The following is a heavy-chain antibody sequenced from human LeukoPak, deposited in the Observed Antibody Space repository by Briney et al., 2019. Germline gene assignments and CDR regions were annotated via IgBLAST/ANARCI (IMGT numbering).Heavy chain of an antibody. J-gene: IGHJ6*02. CDR3: ARETGKRGMDV. CDR2: INSDGSST. V-gene: IGHV3-74*01. CDR1: GFTFSSYW. D-gene: IGHD1-1*01. Sequence: PGGSLRLSCAAPGFTFSSYWMHWVRQAPGKGLVWVSRINSDGSSTSYADSVKGRFTISRDNAKNTLYLQMNSLRAEDTAVYYCARETGKRGMDVWGQGTTVTVSS.